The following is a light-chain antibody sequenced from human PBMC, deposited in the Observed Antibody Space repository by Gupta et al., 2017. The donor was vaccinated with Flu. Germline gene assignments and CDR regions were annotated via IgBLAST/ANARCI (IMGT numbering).Light chain of an antibody. CDR1: QSVGSN. J-gene: IGKJ1*01. Sequence: EIVMTQSPATLSVSPGERATLSCRASQSVGSNLAWYQQKPGQAPRLLIYGASTRATGIPARFSGSGSGTEFTLSISSRQSEDFAVYYCQHYNNWPSRTFGQGTKVEIK. CDR2: GAS. V-gene: IGKV3-15*01. CDR3: QHYNNWPSRT.